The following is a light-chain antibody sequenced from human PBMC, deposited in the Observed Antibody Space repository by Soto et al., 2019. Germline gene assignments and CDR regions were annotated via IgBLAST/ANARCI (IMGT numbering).Light chain of an antibody. J-gene: IGKJ1*01. CDR3: EHYSSYSNV. Sequence: DMQMTQSPSTLSGAVGQRVTSTCWASQTISSWLAWYQQKPGKAPMLLHYKASTLKSGVPSGFRGSGSGTELCVTMIYLQPDEFASDNCEHYSSYSNVFCQGTKVDIK. V-gene: IGKV1-5*03. CDR1: QTISSW. CDR2: KAS.